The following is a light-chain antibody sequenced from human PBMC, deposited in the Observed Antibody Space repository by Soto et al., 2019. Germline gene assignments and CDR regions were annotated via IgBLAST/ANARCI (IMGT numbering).Light chain of an antibody. V-gene: IGKV3-20*01. J-gene: IGKJ1*01. Sequence: IVLTRAPGTRTLFPGERANLSCRASQSVSSSYLAWYQQKPGQAPRLLIYDASSRATGIPDRFSGSGSGTDFTLTISRLEPEDFAVYYCQRYGSIPWTFGQGTKVDIK. CDR2: DAS. CDR1: QSVSSSY. CDR3: QRYGSIPWT.